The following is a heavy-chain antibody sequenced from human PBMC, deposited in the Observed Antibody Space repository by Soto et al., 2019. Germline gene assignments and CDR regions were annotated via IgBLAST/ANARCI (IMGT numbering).Heavy chain of an antibody. V-gene: IGHV3-23*01. CDR3: AKLKYYYVSGGNPPVGY. CDR2: ISDSGATS. J-gene: IGHJ4*02. D-gene: IGHD3-10*02. Sequence: PGGSLRLSCVASGFSLSSHAVSWVRQTPEKGLEWVSSISDSGATSSYADFVKGRFTVSRDNSRNTLYLQMDSLIVEDTAVYYCAKLKYYYVSGGNPPVGYWGQGTVVTVSS. CDR1: GFSLSSHA.